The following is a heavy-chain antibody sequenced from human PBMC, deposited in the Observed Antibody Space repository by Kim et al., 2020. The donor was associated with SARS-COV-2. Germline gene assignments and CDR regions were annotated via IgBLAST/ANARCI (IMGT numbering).Heavy chain of an antibody. D-gene: IGHD4-4*01. J-gene: IGHJ4*02. CDR3: ARGATVTTADY. CDR2: A. Sequence: ANYAQKFQGRVTITADESTSTAYMERSSLRSEDTAVYYCARGATVTTADYWGQGTLVTVSS. V-gene: IGHV1-69*01.